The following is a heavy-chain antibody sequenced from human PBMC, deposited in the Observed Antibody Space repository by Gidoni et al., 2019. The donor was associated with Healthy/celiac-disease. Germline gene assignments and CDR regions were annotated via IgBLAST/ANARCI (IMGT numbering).Heavy chain of an antibody. CDR2: IYYSGST. D-gene: IGHD5-12*01. CDR1: GGSVSSGSYY. V-gene: IGHV4-61*01. Sequence: QVQLQESGPGLVKPSETLSLTCTVSGGSVSSGSYYWSWIRQPPGKGLEWIGYIYYSGSTNYNHSLKSRVTISVDTSKNQFSRKLSSGTAADTAVYYCARQGGYDPFFDYWGQGTLVTVSS. CDR3: ARQGGYDPFFDY. J-gene: IGHJ4*02.